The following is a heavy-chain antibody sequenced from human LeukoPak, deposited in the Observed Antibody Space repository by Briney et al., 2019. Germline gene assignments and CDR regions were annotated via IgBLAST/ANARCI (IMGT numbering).Heavy chain of an antibody. D-gene: IGHD3-22*01. CDR3: ARVGGYYRYYFDY. J-gene: IGHJ4*02. V-gene: IGHV3-21*01. CDR2: ISSSSSYI. Sequence: GGSLRLSCAASGFTFSSYSMNWVRQAPGKGLEWVSSISSSSSYIYYADSVKGRFTISRDNAKNSLYLQMNSLRAEDTAVYYCARVGGYYRYYFDYWGQGTPVTVSS. CDR1: GFTFSSYS.